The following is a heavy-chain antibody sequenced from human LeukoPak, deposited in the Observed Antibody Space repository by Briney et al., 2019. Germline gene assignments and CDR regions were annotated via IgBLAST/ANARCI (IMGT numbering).Heavy chain of an antibody. J-gene: IGHJ4*02. CDR1: GGTFSSYA. CDR2: IIPIFGTA. Sequence: SVKVSCKASGGTFSSYAISWVRQAPGQGLEWMGRIIPIFGTANYAQKLQGRVTITTDESTSTAYMELSSLRSEDTAVYYCARRAAAGSWYFDYWGQGTLVTVSS. D-gene: IGHD6-13*01. V-gene: IGHV1-69*05. CDR3: ARRAAAGSWYFDY.